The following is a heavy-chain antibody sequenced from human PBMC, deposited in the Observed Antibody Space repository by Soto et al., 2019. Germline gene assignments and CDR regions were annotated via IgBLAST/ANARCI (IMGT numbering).Heavy chain of an antibody. Sequence: SETLSLTCTVSGGSVSSGSYYWSWIRQPPGKGLEWIGYIYYSGSTNYNPSLKSRVTISVDTSKNQFSLKLSSVTAADTAVYYCARDHLDDYGDYDWFDPWGQGPLVTVYS. CDR3: ARDHLDDYGDYDWFDP. CDR2: IYYSGST. D-gene: IGHD4-17*01. V-gene: IGHV4-61*01. CDR1: GGSVSSGSYY. J-gene: IGHJ5*02.